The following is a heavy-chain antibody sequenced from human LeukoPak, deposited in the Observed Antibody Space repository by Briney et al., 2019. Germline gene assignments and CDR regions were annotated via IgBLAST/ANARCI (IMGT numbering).Heavy chain of an antibody. CDR3: ARVREYYYDSSGYPDY. J-gene: IGHJ4*02. D-gene: IGHD3-22*01. V-gene: IGHV1-18*01. CDR2: ISAYNGNT. Sequence: ASVKVSCKASGYTFTSYGISWVRQAPGQGLEWMGWISAYNGNTNYAQKLQGRVTMTTDTSTSTAYMELRSLRSDDTAVYYCARVREYYYDSSGYPDYWGQGTLVTVSS. CDR1: GYTFTSYG.